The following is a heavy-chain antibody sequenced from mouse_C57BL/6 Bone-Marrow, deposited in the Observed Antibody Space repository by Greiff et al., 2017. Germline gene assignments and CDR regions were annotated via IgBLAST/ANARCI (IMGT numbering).Heavy chain of an antibody. J-gene: IGHJ1*03. D-gene: IGHD1-1*01. CDR1: GYTFTSYW. CDR3: ARGHPYGSRGYFDV. Sequence: QVQLQQPGAELVKPGASVKLSCKASGYTFTSYWMHWVKQRPGQGLEWIGMIHPNSGSTNYNEKFKSKATLTVDKSSSTAYMQLSSLTSEDSAVYYCARGHPYGSRGYFDVWGTGTTVTVSS. CDR2: IHPNSGST. V-gene: IGHV1-64*01.